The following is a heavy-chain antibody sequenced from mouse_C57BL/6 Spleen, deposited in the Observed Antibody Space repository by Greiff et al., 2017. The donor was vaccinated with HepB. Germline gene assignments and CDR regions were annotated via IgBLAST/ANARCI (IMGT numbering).Heavy chain of an antibody. CDR1: GYSITSGYD. D-gene: IGHD2-5*01. Sequence: EVQLQESGPGMVKPSQSLSLTCTVTGYSITSGYDWHWIRHFPGNKLEWMGYISYSGSTNYNPSLKSRISITHDTSKNHFFLKLNSVTTEDTATYYCARWDYSNWYFDYWGQGTTLTVSS. J-gene: IGHJ2*01. V-gene: IGHV3-1*01. CDR2: ISYSGST. CDR3: ARWDYSNWYFDY.